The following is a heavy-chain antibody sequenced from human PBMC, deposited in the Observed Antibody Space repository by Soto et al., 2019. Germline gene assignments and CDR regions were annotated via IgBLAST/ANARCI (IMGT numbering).Heavy chain of an antibody. V-gene: IGHV4-4*07. D-gene: IGHD1-26*01. Sequence: SETLSLTCTVSGGSISSHYWSWIRQPAGKGLEWIGRIYSTGSTNYNPSLESRVTMSVDTSKNQFSLTLSSVTAADTAVYYCAREKDYYFSALDVWGQGTTVTVSS. J-gene: IGHJ6*02. CDR3: AREKDYYFSALDV. CDR2: IYSTGST. CDR1: GGSISSHY.